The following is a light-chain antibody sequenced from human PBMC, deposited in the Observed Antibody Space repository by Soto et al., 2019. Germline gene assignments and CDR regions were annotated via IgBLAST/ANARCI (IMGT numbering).Light chain of an antibody. CDR1: SSEVGGYNY. Sequence: QSVLTQPASLSGSSGQSITLSCTGTSSEVGGYNYVSWYQQHPGKAPKLMIYDVSNRPSGVSNRFSGSKSGNTASLTISGLQAEDEADYYCSSYTSSSTRVFGTGTKVTVL. J-gene: IGLJ1*01. CDR3: SSYTSSSTRV. CDR2: DVS. V-gene: IGLV2-14*01.